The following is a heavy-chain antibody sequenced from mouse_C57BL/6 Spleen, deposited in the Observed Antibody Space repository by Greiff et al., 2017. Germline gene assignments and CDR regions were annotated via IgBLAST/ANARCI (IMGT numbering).Heavy chain of an antibody. Sequence: VKLMESGPGLVQPSQSLSITCTVSGFSLTSYGVHWVRQSPGKGLEWLGVIWRGGSTDYNAAFMSRLSITKDNSKSQVFFKMNSLQADDTAIYYCAKNNGYYEGDYAMDDWGQGTSVTVSS. CDR1: GFSLTSYG. CDR3: AKNNGYYEGDYAMDD. D-gene: IGHD2-3*01. CDR2: IWRGGST. J-gene: IGHJ4*01. V-gene: IGHV2-5*01.